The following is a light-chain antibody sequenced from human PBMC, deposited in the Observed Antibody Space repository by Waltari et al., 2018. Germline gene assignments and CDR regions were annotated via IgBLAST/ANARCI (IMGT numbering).Light chain of an antibody. Sequence: QSVLTQPPSESGTPGPRVTISCSGSSSNFGNNVVNWYQQVPGTTPKLLIYRNDHVPSWVPARISASKPGTSASLAISGLQSEDEAHYYCAAWDDSLNGRWVFGGGTKLTVL. CDR2: RND. J-gene: IGLJ2*01. CDR3: AAWDDSLNGRWV. CDR1: SSNFGNNV. V-gene: IGLV1-44*01.